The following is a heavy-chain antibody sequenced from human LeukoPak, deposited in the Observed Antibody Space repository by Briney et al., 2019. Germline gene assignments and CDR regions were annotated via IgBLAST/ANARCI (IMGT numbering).Heavy chain of an antibody. CDR3: ARRRDTAMAYYFDY. CDR1: GGSVTGYH. J-gene: IGHJ4*02. CDR2: IYYSGST. D-gene: IGHD5-18*01. Sequence: SETLSLTCTVSGGSVTGYHWSWIRQPPGKGLEWIGYIYYSGSTNYNPSLKSRVTISVDTSKNQFSLKLSSVTAADTAVYYCARRRDTAMAYYFDYWGQGTLVTVSS. V-gene: IGHV4-59*02.